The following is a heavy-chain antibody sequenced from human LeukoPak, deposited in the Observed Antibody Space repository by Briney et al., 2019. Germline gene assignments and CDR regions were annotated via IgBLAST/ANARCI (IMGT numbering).Heavy chain of an antibody. CDR3: AREGIAAAGTVYYYYMDV. V-gene: IGHV1-18*01. Sequence: GASVKVSCKASGYTFTSYGISWVRQAPGQGLEWMGWISAYNGNTNYAQKLQGRVTMTTDTSTSTAYMELRSLRSDDTAVYYCAREGIAAAGTVYYYYMDVWGKGTTVTVSS. CDR2: ISAYNGNT. J-gene: IGHJ6*03. CDR1: GYTFTSYG. D-gene: IGHD6-13*01.